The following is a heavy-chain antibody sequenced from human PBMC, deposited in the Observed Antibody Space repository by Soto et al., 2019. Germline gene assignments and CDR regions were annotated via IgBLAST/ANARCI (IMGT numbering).Heavy chain of an antibody. Sequence: SETLSLTCIVSGESISSSSYYWGGIRQPPGKGLEWIGSIYYSGRTYYNPSFKSRVTISIDTSKNQFSLKLSSVTATDTAVYYCARQRTTVVTQAYFDHWGQGALVTVSS. CDR2: IYYSGRT. CDR3: ARQRTTVVTQAYFDH. D-gene: IGHD2-21*02. V-gene: IGHV4-39*01. J-gene: IGHJ4*02. CDR1: GESISSSSYY.